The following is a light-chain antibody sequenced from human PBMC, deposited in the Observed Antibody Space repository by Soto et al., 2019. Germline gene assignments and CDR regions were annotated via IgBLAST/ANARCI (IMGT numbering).Light chain of an antibody. CDR3: QQLTDWPPQWT. CDR2: AAS. V-gene: IGKV1-39*01. Sequence: DIQMTQSPPSLPASVGDRVTITCRASQSISSYLNWYQQKPGKAPKLLIYAASSLQSGVPSRFSGSGSGTDFTLTISSLVPEDFAVYYCQQLTDWPPQWTFGQGTKAAIK. CDR1: QSISSY. J-gene: IGKJ1*01.